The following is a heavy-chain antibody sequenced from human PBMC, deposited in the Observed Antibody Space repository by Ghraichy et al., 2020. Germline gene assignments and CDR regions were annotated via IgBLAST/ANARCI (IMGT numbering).Heavy chain of an antibody. D-gene: IGHD6-19*01. CDR3: ARYYIGQWLDAFDI. CDR1: GGSISSSSYY. Sequence: SETLSLTCTVSGGSISSSSYYWGWIRQPPGKGLEWIGSIYYSGSTYYNPSLKSRVTISVDTSKNQFSLKLSSVTAADTAVYYCARYYIGQWLDAFDIWGQGTMVTVSS. V-gene: IGHV4-39*01. CDR2: IYYSGST. J-gene: IGHJ3*02.